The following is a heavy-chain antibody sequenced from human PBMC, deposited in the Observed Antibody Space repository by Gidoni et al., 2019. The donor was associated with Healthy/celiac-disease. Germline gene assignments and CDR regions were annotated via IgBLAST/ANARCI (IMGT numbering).Heavy chain of an antibody. V-gene: IGHV1-18*04. D-gene: IGHD3-3*01. CDR3: ARGYDFWSVYYFDY. Sequence: QVQLVHSGAEFKKPGASVTVSCKASGYTFTSYVISWVRQATGQGLEWMGWISAYNGNTNYAQKLQGRVTMTTDTSTSTAYMELRSLRSDDTAVYYCARGYDFWSVYYFDYWGQGTLVTVSS. J-gene: IGHJ4*02. CDR1: GYTFTSYV. CDR2: ISAYNGNT.